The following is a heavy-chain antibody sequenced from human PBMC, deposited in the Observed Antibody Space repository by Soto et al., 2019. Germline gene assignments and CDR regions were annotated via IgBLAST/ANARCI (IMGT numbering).Heavy chain of an antibody. CDR2: ISGSGGST. D-gene: IGHD6-19*01. Sequence: GGSLRLSCAASAVTFSIYAMSWVRQAPGKGLEWVSAISGSGGSTYYADSVKGRFTISRDNSKNTLYLQMNSLRAEDTAVYYCAKDRGWYSSGWYEVFDIWGQGTMVTVSS. J-gene: IGHJ3*02. V-gene: IGHV3-23*01. CDR1: AVTFSIYA. CDR3: AKDRGWYSSGWYEVFDI.